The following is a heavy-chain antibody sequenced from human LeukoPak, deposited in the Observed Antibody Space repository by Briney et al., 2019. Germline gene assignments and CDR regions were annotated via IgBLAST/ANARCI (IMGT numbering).Heavy chain of an antibody. CDR2: IIPIFGTA. D-gene: IGHD3-22*01. CDR1: GGTFSSYA. J-gene: IGHJ4*02. CDR3: ASVSGYDSSGYPSDY. Sequence: GASVKASCKASGGTFSSYAISWVRQAPGQGLEWMGGIIPIFGTANYAQKFQGRVTITADESTSTAYMELSSLRSEDTAVYYCASVSGYDSSGYPSDYWGQGTLVTVSS. V-gene: IGHV1-69*13.